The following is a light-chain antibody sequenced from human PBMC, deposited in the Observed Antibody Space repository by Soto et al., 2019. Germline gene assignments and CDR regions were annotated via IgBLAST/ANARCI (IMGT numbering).Light chain of an antibody. Sequence: EIVLTQSPATLSLSPGERATLSCRASQSISSYLAWYQQKPGQAPRLLIYGASSRATGIPDRFSGGGFGTEFTLTITSLQSEDFALYYCQQYNNWPPPCTFGQGTKVDIK. CDR1: QSISSY. CDR3: QQYNNWPPPCT. CDR2: GAS. J-gene: IGKJ1*01. V-gene: IGKV3D-15*01.